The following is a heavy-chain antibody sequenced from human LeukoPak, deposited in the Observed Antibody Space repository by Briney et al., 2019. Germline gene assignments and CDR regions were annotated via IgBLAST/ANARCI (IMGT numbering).Heavy chain of an antibody. J-gene: IGHJ5*02. V-gene: IGHV3-21*01. CDR1: GFTFNNYN. Sequence: GGSLRLSCEVSGFTFNNYNMNWVRQAPGKGLEWVSSISSSSSYIYYADSVQGRFTISRDSAKNSLYLQMNSLRAEDTAVYYCARDRHYYDSSGFAAWGQGTLVTVSP. CDR3: ARDRHYYDSSGFAA. D-gene: IGHD3-22*01. CDR2: ISSSSSYI.